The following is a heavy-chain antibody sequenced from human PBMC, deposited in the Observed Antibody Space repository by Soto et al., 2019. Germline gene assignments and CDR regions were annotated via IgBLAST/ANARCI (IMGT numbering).Heavy chain of an antibody. J-gene: IGHJ3*02. D-gene: IGHD4-17*01. CDR1: GFTFSSYE. CDR3: AREDTTWASFDT. V-gene: IGHV3-48*03. Sequence: PGGSLRLSCAASGFTFSSYEMSWVRQAPGKGLEWVSYISTSGTTIYYADSVKGRFTISRDNAKNSLYLQMNGLTAEDTAVYYCAREDTTWASFDTWGRGTMVTVSS. CDR2: ISTSGTTI.